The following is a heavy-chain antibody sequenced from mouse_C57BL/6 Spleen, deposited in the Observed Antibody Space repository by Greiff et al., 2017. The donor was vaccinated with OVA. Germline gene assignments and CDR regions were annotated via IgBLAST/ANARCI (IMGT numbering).Heavy chain of an antibody. CDR1: GYSFTDYN. J-gene: IGHJ3*01. V-gene: IGHV1-39*01. D-gene: IGHD2-4*01. Sequence: EVKLLESGPELVKPGASVKISCKASGYSFTDYNMNWVKQSNGKSLEWIGVINPNYGTTSYNQKFKGKATLTVDQSSSTAYMQLNSLTSEDSAVYYCARSGGGDDYDGFAYWGQGTLVTVSA. CDR3: ARSGGGDDYDGFAY. CDR2: INPNYGTT.